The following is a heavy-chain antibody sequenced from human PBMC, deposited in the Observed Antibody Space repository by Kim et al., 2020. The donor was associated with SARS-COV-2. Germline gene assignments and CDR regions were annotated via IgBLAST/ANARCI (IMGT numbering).Heavy chain of an antibody. D-gene: IGHD6-19*01. Sequence: SETLSLTCTVSGGSISSSSYYWGSLRQPPGKGLEWIGSIYHSRSTYSNPSLKSPFTISVDTSKNQFSLNLSSVTAADTAVYYCARRPAVAGFDYSGQGS. CDR2: IYHSRST. V-gene: IGHV4-39*01. CDR3: ARRPAVAGFDY. J-gene: IGHJ4*02. CDR1: GGSISSSSYY.